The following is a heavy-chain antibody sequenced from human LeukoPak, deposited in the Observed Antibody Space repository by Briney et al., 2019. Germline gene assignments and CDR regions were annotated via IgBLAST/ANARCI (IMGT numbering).Heavy chain of an antibody. Sequence: GESLKISCKASGYSFTNYWIGWVRQMPGKGLEWMGIIYPDDSDARHNPSFQGQVTISADKSINTAYLQWSSLKATDTAMYFCARPDSSSWHFDYWGQGTLVTVSS. CDR3: ARPDSSSWHFDY. CDR1: GYSFTNYW. V-gene: IGHV5-51*01. CDR2: IYPDDSDA. D-gene: IGHD6-13*01. J-gene: IGHJ4*02.